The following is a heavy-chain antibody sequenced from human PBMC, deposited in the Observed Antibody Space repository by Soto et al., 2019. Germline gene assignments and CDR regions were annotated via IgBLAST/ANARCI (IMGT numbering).Heavy chain of an antibody. CDR2: INTGNGNT. CDR1: GYTFNFYA. CDR3: ARGSDAYADVFDY. Sequence: QVQLVQSGAEEKKPGASVKVSCKASGYTFNFYAMHWVRQAPGQRLEWMGWINTGNGNTKYSQKFQGRVTITRDTSASTAYMELSSLRFEDTAMYYCARGSDAYADVFDYWGQGALVTVSS. J-gene: IGHJ4*02. D-gene: IGHD4-17*01. V-gene: IGHV1-3*04.